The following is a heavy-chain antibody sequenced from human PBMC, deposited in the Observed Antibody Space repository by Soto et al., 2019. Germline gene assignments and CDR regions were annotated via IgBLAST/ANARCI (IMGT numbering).Heavy chain of an antibody. D-gene: IGHD5-12*01. CDR2: ISSSSSYI. J-gene: IGHJ4*02. Sequence: GGSLRLSCAASGFTFSSYSMNWVRQAPGKGLEWVSSISSSSSYIYYADSVKGRFTISRDNAKNSLYLQMNSLRAEDTAVYYCARDRYSGYVRPQPFDYWGQGTLVTVSS. V-gene: IGHV3-21*01. CDR1: GFTFSSYS. CDR3: ARDRYSGYVRPQPFDY.